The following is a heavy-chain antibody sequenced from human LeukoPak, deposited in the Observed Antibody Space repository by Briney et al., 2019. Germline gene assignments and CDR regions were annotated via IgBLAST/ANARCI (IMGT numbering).Heavy chain of an antibody. D-gene: IGHD1-26*01. CDR2: INSDVSST. Sequence: PGGSLRLSCAASGFTFSSYWMHWVRQAPGKGLVWVSRINSDVSSTSYADSVKGRFTISRDNAKNTLYLQMNSLRAEDTAVYYCARDFSLYSGSYSDAFDIWGQGTMVTVSS. CDR1: GFTFSSYW. J-gene: IGHJ3*02. V-gene: IGHV3-74*01. CDR3: ARDFSLYSGSYSDAFDI.